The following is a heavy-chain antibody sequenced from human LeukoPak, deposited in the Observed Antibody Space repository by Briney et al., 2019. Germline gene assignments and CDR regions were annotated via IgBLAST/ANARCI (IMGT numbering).Heavy chain of an antibody. V-gene: IGHV4-34*01. Sequence: SETLSLTCAVYGGSFSGYYWSWIRQPPGKGLEWIGEINHSGSTNYNPSLKSRVTISVDTSKNQFSLKLSSVTAADMAVYYCARGRQGIFDYWGQGTLVTVSS. CDR2: INHSGST. CDR3: ARGRQGIFDY. D-gene: IGHD6-13*01. J-gene: IGHJ4*02. CDR1: GGSFSGYY.